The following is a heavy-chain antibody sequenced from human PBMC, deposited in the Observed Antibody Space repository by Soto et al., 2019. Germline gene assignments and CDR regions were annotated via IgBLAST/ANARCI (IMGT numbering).Heavy chain of an antibody. CDR3: ARDRIVVVPAAITYYYYGIDV. D-gene: IGHD2-2*02. CDR2: ISYDGSNK. CDR1: GFTFSSYA. V-gene: IGHV3-30-3*01. J-gene: IGHJ6*02. Sequence: GGSLRLSCAASGFTFSSYAMHWVRQAPGKGLEWVAVISYDGSNKYYADSVKGRFTISRDNSKNTLYLQMNSLRAEDTAVYYCARDRIVVVPAAITYYYYGIDVWGQGTTVTVS.